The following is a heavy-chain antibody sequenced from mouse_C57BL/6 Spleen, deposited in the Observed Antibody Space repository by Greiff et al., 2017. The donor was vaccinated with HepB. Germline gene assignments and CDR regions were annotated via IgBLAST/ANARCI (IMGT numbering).Heavy chain of an antibody. CDR1: GYTFTDYE. CDR2: IDPETGGT. D-gene: IGHD2-5*01. V-gene: IGHV1-15*01. J-gene: IGHJ3*01. CDR3: TREGSSYYSNAWFAY. Sequence: QVQLQQPGAELVRPGASVTLSCKASGYTFTDYEMHWVKQTPVHGLEWIGAIDPETGGTAYNQKFKGKAILTADKSSSTAYMELRSLTSEDSAVYDCTREGSSYYSNAWFAYWGQGTLVTVSA.